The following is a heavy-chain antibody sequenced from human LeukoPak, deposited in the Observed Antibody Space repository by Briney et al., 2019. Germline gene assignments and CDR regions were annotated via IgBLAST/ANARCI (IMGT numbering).Heavy chain of an antibody. D-gene: IGHD2-15*01. CDR3: ARGHPWNRVAATLGSRYSMDV. CDR1: GYTFTCYY. Sequence: GASVKVSCKASGYTFTCYYMHWVRQAPGQGLEWMGWINPNSGGTNYVQKFQGRVTMTRDTSISTAYMELSRLRSDDTAVYYCARGHPWNRVAATLGSRYSMDVWGKGTTVTISS. V-gene: IGHV1-2*02. CDR2: INPNSGGT. J-gene: IGHJ6*03.